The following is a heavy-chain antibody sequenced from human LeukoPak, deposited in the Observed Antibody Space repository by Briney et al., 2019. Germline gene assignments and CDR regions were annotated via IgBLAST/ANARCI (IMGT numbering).Heavy chain of an antibody. CDR3: ARGGTAVIAPYAFAI. Sequence: SETVSLTCTVSGGSISSYYWSWIRQPPGKGLEWIGYIYYSGSTNCNPSVKSRVAMSVDTSKKQFSLKLSSLTAADTAVYYCARGGTAVIAPYAFAICGQGRMVTVSS. CDR1: GGSISSYY. CDR2: IYYSGST. J-gene: IGHJ3*02. D-gene: IGHD4-23*01. V-gene: IGHV4-59*01.